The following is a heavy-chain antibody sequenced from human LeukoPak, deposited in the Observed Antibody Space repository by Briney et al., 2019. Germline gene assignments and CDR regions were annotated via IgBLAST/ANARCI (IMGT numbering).Heavy chain of an antibody. J-gene: IGHJ4*02. CDR3: ARTGYCGADCYSFDY. CDR1: GGSVTGDSYY. CDR2: ISFRGST. Sequence: PSETLSLTNTVSGGSVTGDSYYWSWIRQPPGKGLEWIGYISFRGSTNYNPSLKSRVTISVDASKTQFSLNLSSVTAADTAVYYCARTGYCGADCYSFDYWGQGTLVTVSS. V-gene: IGHV4-61*01. D-gene: IGHD2-21*02.